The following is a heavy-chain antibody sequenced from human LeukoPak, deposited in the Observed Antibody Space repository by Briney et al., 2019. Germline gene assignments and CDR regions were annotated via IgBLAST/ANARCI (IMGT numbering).Heavy chain of an antibody. CDR1: GYTFTGYY. D-gene: IGHD2-2*01. Sequence: ASVKVSCKASGYTFTGYYMHWVRQAPGQGLEWMGWINPNSGGTNYAQKFQGRVTMTRDTSISTAYMELSRLRSDDTAVYYCARANIVVVPAATYLFDYWGQGTLVTVSS. V-gene: IGHV1-2*02. CDR3: ARANIVVVPAATYLFDY. J-gene: IGHJ4*02. CDR2: INPNSGGT.